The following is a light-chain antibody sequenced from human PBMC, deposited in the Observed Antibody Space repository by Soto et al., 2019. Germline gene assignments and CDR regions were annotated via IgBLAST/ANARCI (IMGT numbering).Light chain of an antibody. J-gene: IGKJ3*01. V-gene: IGKV3-11*01. CDR1: QSVSSY. CDR3: QQRSNWPPLFT. CDR2: DAS. Sequence: IGLTQSPATLSFSPGERSTLSCRSSQSVSSYLAWYQQKPGQAPRLLIYDASNRATGIPARFSGSGSGTDFTLTISSLEPEDFAVYYCQQRSNWPPLFTFGPGTKVDNK.